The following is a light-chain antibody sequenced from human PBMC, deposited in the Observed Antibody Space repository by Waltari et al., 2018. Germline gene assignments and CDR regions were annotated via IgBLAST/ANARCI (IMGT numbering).Light chain of an antibody. CDR1: SDINVGDFI. CDR3: MFWPNNVWV. V-gene: IGLV5-37*01. J-gene: IGLJ3*02. CDR2: YKSDSEK. Sequence: QPVLTQPPSSSASPGDSARLTCTLPSDINVGDFIIYWYQQKPGSPPRFFLYYKSDSEKAQGFVVPSRFSGSKDASANAGILLISGLQSGEEADYYCMFWPNNVWVFGGGTRLTVL.